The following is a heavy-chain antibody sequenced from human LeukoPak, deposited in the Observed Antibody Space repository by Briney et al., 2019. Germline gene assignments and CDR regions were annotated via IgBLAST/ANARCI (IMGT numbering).Heavy chain of an antibody. CDR3: ALYLGSGWYRHFDY. CDR2: IYYSVST. D-gene: IGHD6-19*01. CDR1: VGSISSYF. V-gene: IGHV4-59*01. J-gene: IGHJ4*02. Sequence: PGALSLTCAVSVGSISSYFWSWVRPPPGTGLGWVGYIYYSVSTIYNPSLKSRVPISVHQSQNQFSLKLSSVNAAATGVDYCALYLGSGWYRHFDYWGQGTMATDSS.